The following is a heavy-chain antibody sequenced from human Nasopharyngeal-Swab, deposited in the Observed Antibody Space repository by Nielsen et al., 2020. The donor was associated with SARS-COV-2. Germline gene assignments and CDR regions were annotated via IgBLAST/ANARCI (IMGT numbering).Heavy chain of an antibody. CDR2: LEYGGSTT. Sequence: GESLKISCAASGFTFRNCWMHWVRQTPGQGPGGVARLEYGGSTTNYADSVKGRFTISRDNAKSTLYLQMNSLEAEDTAVYYCAKGAGRDGYNYLIDYCGQGTLVTVSS. J-gene: IGHJ4*02. V-gene: IGHV3-74*01. CDR1: GFTFRNCW. CDR3: AKGAGRDGYNYLIDY. D-gene: IGHD5-24*01.